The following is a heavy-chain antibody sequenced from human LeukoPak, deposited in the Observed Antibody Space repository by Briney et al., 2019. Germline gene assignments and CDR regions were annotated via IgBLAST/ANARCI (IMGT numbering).Heavy chain of an antibody. CDR1: GYTFTSYG. Sequence: ASVKVSCKASGYTFTSYGISWVRQAPGQGLEWMGWISVYKGNTNYAQKLQGRVTMTTDTSTSTVYMELRSLRSEDTAVYYCAVELLWFGELSYPWGQGTLVTVSS. J-gene: IGHJ5*02. CDR2: ISVYKGNT. V-gene: IGHV1-18*01. D-gene: IGHD3-10*01. CDR3: AVELLWFGELSYP.